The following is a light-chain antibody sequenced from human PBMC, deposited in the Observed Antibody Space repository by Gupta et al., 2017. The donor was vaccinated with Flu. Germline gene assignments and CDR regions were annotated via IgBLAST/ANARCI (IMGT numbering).Light chain of an antibody. Sequence: QSALTQPASVSGSPGQSITVSCTGPSSDVGAYNYVSWYQQHPGKAPKLVIYEVSNRPSGVADRFSGSKSGNTASLTISVREKGEDADYYCSSDTSSDNWGFGGGTKLTVL. CDR2: EVS. J-gene: IGLJ3*02. CDR1: SSDVGAYNY. CDR3: SSDTSSDNWG. V-gene: IGLV2-14*01.